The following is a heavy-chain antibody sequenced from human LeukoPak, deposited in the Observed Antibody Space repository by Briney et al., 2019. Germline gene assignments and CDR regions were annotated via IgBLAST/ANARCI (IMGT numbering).Heavy chain of an antibody. Sequence: SETLSLTCTASGGSISSYYWSWIRQPPGKGLEWIGYIYYSGSTNYNPSLKSRVTISVDTSKNQFSLKLSSVTAADTAVYYCATSSGGNYGDYVDYWGQGTLVTVSS. D-gene: IGHD4-17*01. CDR3: ATSSGGNYGDYVDY. CDR1: GGSISSYY. V-gene: IGHV4-59*01. J-gene: IGHJ4*02. CDR2: IYYSGST.